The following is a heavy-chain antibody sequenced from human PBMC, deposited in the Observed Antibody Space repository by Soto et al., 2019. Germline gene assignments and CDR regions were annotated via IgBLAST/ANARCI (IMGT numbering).Heavy chain of an antibody. CDR1: GGSISSGGYY. J-gene: IGHJ4*02. CDR3: ARSPRKPGGNSEDY. Sequence: SETQSLTCTVSGGSISSGGYYWSWIRQHPGKGLEWIGYIYYSGSTHYNPSLKSRVTISVDTSKNQFSLKLSSVTAADTAVYYCARSPRKPGGNSEDYWGQGTLVTVSS. D-gene: IGHD4-4*01. CDR2: IYYSGST. V-gene: IGHV4-31*02.